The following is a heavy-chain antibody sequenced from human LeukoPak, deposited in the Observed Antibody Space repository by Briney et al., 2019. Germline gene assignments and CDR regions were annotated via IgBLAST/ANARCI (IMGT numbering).Heavy chain of an antibody. J-gene: IGHJ4*02. D-gene: IGHD6-6*01. CDR1: GFTFSSYW. V-gene: IGHV3-7*01. CDR3: ARFQKGYLGTARSLDY. Sequence: PGGSLRLSCAASGFTFSSYWMSWVRQAPGKGLEWVANIKQDGSEKYYVDSVKGRFSISRDNAKNSLYLQMNNLRAEETAVYYCARFQKGYLGTARSLDYWGQGTLVTVSS. CDR2: IKQDGSEK.